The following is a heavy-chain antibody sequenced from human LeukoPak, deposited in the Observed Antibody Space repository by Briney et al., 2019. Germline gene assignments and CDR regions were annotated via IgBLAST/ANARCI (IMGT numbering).Heavy chain of an antibody. J-gene: IGHJ4*02. CDR3: VRDLNSINFWSGYFAN. V-gene: IGHV1-2*02. D-gene: IGHD3-3*01. CDR1: GYTFTGYY. CDR2: INPNSGGT. Sequence: ASVKVSCKASGYTFTGYYMHWVRQAPGQGLAWMGWINPNSGGTNYAQKFQGRVTMTRDTSISTAYMELSRLRSDDTAVYYCVRDLNSINFWSGYFANWGQGTLVTVSS.